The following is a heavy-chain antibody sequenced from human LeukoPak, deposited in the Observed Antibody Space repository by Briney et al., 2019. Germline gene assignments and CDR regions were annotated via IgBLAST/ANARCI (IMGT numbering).Heavy chain of an antibody. V-gene: IGHV4-39*01. CDR3: ARALGYCSGGSCARGYNWFDP. D-gene: IGHD2-15*01. CDR1: GVSISSSDYY. J-gene: IGHJ5*02. CDR2: IYYGGST. Sequence: SETLSLTCTVSGVSISSSDYYWGWIRQPPGKGLEWIGSIYYGGSTYYNPSLKSRVTISVDTSMNQFSLKLSFVTTADTAVYYCARALGYCSGGSCARGYNWFDPWGQGTLVTVPS.